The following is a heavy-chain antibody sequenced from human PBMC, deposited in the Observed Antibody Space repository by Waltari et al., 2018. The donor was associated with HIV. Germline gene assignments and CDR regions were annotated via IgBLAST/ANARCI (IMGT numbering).Heavy chain of an antibody. D-gene: IGHD3-16*01. CDR1: GFSLSYYS. CDR3: VRGGEGTYGDY. V-gene: IGHV3-21*01. J-gene: IGHJ4*02. CDR2: ISRDSRYI. Sequence: DVQLVESGGGTVKPGESLRLARADPGFSLSYYSMNWVRQAPGKGLEWVSSISRDSRYIYYADSVKGRFTISRDNARNSLFLQMNSLRADDTAVYYCVRGGEGTYGDYWGQGTLVTVSS.